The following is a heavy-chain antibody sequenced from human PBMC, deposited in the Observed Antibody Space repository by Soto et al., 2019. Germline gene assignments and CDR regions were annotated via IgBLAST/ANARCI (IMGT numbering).Heavy chain of an antibody. D-gene: IGHD2-15*01. CDR2: IYYSGST. J-gene: IGHJ2*01. CDR1: GGSISSYY. Sequence: QVQLQESGPGLVKPSETLSLTCTVSGGSISSYYWSWIRQPPGKGLEWIGYIYYSGSTNYNPSLNSRVTIPVDTSKNQFSLKLSSVTAADTAVYYCASRPLQGYCSGGSCYSNWYFDLWGRGTLVTVSS. V-gene: IGHV4-59*08. CDR3: ASRPLQGYCSGGSCYSNWYFDL.